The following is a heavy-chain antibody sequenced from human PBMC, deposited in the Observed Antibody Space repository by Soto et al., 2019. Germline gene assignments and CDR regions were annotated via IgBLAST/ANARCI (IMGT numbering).Heavy chain of an antibody. CDR3: ARPDGVAGNWYFDL. CDR2: INSGSSYI. V-gene: IGHV3-21*01. D-gene: IGHD2-15*01. CDR1: RISFSYYT. Sequence: GGSLRLSCAASRISFSYYTINWVRQSPGKGLEWVSSINSGSSYIYYADSVKGRFTISRDNGKKSLYLQMNSLRAEDTAVYFCARPDGVAGNWYFDLWGRGTLVTVSS. J-gene: IGHJ2*01.